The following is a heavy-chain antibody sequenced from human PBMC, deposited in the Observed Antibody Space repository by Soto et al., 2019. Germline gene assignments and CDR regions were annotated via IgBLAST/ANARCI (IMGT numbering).Heavy chain of an antibody. J-gene: IGHJ4*02. CDR2: IRNKANNYAT. D-gene: IGHD5-12*01. CDR1: GFTFSGSA. Sequence: GGSPRLSCAASGFTFSGSAMHWVRQASGKGLEWVGRIRNKANNYATAYGASVKGRLTISRDESKNTAYLHMNSLKTEDTAVYYRNASVYDAFLDYWAQGSLVTVSS. V-gene: IGHV3-73*01. CDR3: NASVYDAFLDY.